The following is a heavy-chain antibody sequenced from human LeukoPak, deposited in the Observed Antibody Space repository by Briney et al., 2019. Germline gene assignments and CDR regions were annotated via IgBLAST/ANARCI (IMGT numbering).Heavy chain of an antibody. CDR3: AKLQSVGLRTYYGMDV. Sequence: GGSLRLSCAASGFTFSSYGMHWVRQAPGKGLEWVSASTGSGGTTYYADTVMGRFTISRDNSKNTLYLQMNSLRAEDTAVYYCAKLQSVGLRTYYGMDVWGQGTTVTVSS. J-gene: IGHJ6*02. CDR1: GFTFSSYG. CDR2: STGSGGTT. V-gene: IGHV3-23*01.